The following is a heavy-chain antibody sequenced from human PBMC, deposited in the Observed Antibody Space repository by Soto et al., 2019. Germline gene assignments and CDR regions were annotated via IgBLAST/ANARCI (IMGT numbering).Heavy chain of an antibody. CDR1: GFTFSSYA. V-gene: IGHV3-23*01. J-gene: IGHJ4*02. CDR2: ISGSGGST. D-gene: IGHD3-10*01. Sequence: EVQLLESGGGLVQPGGSLRLSCAASGFTFSSYAMSWVRQAPGKGLEWVSAISGSGGSTYDADSVKGRFTTDRDKSKNDLQMQRHSPRAADTAVYYCARGHGWVGAFDYWGRGTLVTVSS. CDR3: ARGHGWVGAFDY.